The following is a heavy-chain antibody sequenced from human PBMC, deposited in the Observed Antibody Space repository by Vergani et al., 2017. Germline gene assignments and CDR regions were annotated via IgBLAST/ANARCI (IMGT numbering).Heavy chain of an antibody. D-gene: IGHD3-9*01. CDR3: ARARYDILTGYYPNWFDP. CDR1: GYTFTSYG. V-gene: IGHV1-18*01. Sequence: QVQLVQSGAEVKKPGASVKVSCKASGYTFTSYGISWVRQAPGQGLEWMGWISAYNGNTNYAQKLQGRVTITADESTSTAYMELSSLRSEDTAVYYCARARYDILTGYYPNWFDPWGQGTLVTVSS. J-gene: IGHJ5*02. CDR2: ISAYNGNT.